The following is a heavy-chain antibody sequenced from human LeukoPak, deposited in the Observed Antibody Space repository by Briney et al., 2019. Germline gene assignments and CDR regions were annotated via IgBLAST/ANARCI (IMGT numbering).Heavy chain of an antibody. V-gene: IGHV4-59*08. D-gene: IGHD3-22*01. CDR3: ASSGNYYETWWEGI. Sequence: SETLSLTCTVSGCSISSYYWSWIRQPPGQGLEWIGYIYSSGITNYNTSLKSRVSISIDTSKNQFSLKLSSVTAADTAVYYCASSGNYYETWWEGIWGQGTMVTVSS. CDR2: IYSSGIT. J-gene: IGHJ3*02. CDR1: GCSISSYY.